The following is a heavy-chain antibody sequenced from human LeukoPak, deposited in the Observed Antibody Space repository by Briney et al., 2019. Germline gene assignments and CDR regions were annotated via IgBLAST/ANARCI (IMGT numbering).Heavy chain of an antibody. V-gene: IGHV1-2*02. J-gene: IGHJ5*02. Sequence: ASVKVSCKASGYTFTGYYMHWVRQAPGQGLEWMGWINPNSGGTNYAQKFQGRVTMTRDTSISTAYMELSRLRSDDTAVYYCARDLESTDTAISNWFDPWGQGTLVTVSS. CDR3: ARDLESTDTAISNWFDP. D-gene: IGHD5-18*01. CDR1: GYTFTGYY. CDR2: INPNSGGT.